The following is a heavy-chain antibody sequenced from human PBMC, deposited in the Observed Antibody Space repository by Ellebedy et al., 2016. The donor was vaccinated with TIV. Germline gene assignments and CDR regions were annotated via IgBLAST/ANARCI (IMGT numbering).Heavy chain of an antibody. Sequence: AASVKVSCKVSGYTFSDYGISWVRQAPGQGLEWMGWINTYSGNTDYAQNFQGRVTLTASRSTSTAYMELRSLRSDDTAVYYCAREGVSSGSYHYYYYYGVDVWGQGTTVTVSS. CDR1: GYTFSDYG. CDR3: AREGVSSGSYHYYYYYGVDV. J-gene: IGHJ6*02. V-gene: IGHV1-18*04. D-gene: IGHD3-10*01. CDR2: INTYSGNT.